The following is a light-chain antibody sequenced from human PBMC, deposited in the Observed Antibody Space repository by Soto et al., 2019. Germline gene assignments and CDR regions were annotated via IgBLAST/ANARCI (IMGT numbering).Light chain of an antibody. CDR2: TAV. J-gene: IGKJ4*01. CDR3: LPARGSPLT. CDR1: QDINTY. Sequence: DLQMTQSPSSVSASVGDRVTITCRATQDINTYLAWYQQKPGKALKLLIHTAVSLQTGVPSRFSGSGFGTDFTLTISSLQPEDSATYYCLPARGSPLTFGGGTKVEI. V-gene: IGKV1-12*01.